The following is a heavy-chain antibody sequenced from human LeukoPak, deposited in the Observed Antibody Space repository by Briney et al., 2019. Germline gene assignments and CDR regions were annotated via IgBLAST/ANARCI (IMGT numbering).Heavy chain of an antibody. CDR1: GGSFSGYY. J-gene: IGHJ5*02. CDR3: ASGSYWFDP. V-gene: IGHV4-34*01. Sequence: SETLSLTCAVYGGSFSGYYWSWIRQPPGKGLEWIGEINHSGSTNYNPSLKSRVTISVDTSKNQFFLKLSSVTAADTAVYYCASGSYWFDPWGQGTLVTVSS. CDR2: INHSGST.